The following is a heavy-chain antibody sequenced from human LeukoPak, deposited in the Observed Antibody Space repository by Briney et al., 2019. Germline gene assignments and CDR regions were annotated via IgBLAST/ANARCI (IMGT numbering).Heavy chain of an antibody. CDR3: ARRPFLTGYYIGY. J-gene: IGHJ4*02. CDR1: GGSFSGCY. CDR2: INHSGST. D-gene: IGHD3-9*01. V-gene: IGHV4-34*01. Sequence: SETLSLTCAVYGGSFSGCYWSWIRQPPGKGLEWIGEINHSGSTNYNPSLKSRVTISVDTSKNQFSLKLSSVTAADTAVYYCARRPFLTGYYIGYWGQGTLVTVSS.